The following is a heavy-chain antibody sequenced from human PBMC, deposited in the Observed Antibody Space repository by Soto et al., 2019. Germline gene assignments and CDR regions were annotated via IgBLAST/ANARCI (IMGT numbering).Heavy chain of an antibody. J-gene: IGHJ6*02. CDR2: ISAYNGNT. Sequence: ASVKVSCKASGYTFTSYGISWVRQAPGQGLEWMGWISAYNGNTNYAQKLQGRVTMTTDTSTSTAYMELRSLRSDDTAVYYCARGGYSYGYVVYYGMDVWGQGTTVTVSS. CDR3: ARGGYSYGYVVYYGMDV. CDR1: GYTFTSYG. D-gene: IGHD5-18*01. V-gene: IGHV1-18*01.